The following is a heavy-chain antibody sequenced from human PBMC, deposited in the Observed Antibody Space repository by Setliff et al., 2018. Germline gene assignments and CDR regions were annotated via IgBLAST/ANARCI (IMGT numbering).Heavy chain of an antibody. J-gene: IGHJ4*02. CDR2: INHDGIEK. Sequence: PGGSLRLSCAASGFSFRDSWMSWVRQAPGKGLEWVANINHDGIEKYYVDSVKGRFTISRDNAKNSLYLQMNSLRAEDTAVYYCARVTGEMATIEESAYYFDYWGQGTLVTVSS. CDR3: ARVTGEMATIEESAYYFDY. V-gene: IGHV3-7*01. CDR1: GFSFRDSW. D-gene: IGHD5-12*01.